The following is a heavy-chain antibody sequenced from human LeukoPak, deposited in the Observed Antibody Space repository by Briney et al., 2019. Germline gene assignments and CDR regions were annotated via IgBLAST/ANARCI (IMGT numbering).Heavy chain of an antibody. CDR2: INPNSGGT. D-gene: IGHD4-17*01. CDR1: GYTFTGYY. J-gene: IGHJ5*02. V-gene: IGHV1-2*06. Sequence: ASVKVSCKASGYTFTGYYMHWVRQAPGQGLEWMGRINPNSGGTNYAQKFQGRVTMTRDTSISTAYMELSRLRSDDTAVYYCAREPRESDYDDYVGWFDPWGQGTLVTVSS. CDR3: AREPRESDYDDYVGWFDP.